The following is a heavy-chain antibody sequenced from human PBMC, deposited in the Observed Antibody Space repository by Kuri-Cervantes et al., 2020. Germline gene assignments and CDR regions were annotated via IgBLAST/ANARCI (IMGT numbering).Heavy chain of an antibody. CDR2: INPSGGST. J-gene: IGHJ5*02. CDR1: GYTFTSYY. Sequence: ASVKVSCKASGYTFTSYYMHWVRQAPGQGLEWMRIINPSGGSTSYAQKFQGRVTMTRDTSTSTVYMELSSLRSEDTAVYYCAGGKRTYYYDSYWFDPWGQGTLVTVSS. CDR3: AGGKRTYYYDSYWFDP. V-gene: IGHV1-46*01. D-gene: IGHD3-22*01.